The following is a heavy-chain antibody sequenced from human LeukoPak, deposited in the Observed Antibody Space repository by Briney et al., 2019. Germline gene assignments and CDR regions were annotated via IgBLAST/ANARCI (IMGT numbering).Heavy chain of an antibody. CDR2: IYYSGST. CDR3: ASIEPFWSGYYAFDI. D-gene: IGHD3-3*01. V-gene: IGHV4-38-2*01. J-gene: IGHJ3*02. CDR1: GFTFSSYW. Sequence: GSLRLSCAASGFTFSSYWMSWVRQAPGKGLEWIGSIYYSGSTYYNPSLKSRVTISVDTSKNQFSLKLSSVTAADTAVYYCASIEPFWSGYYAFDIWGQGTMVTVSS.